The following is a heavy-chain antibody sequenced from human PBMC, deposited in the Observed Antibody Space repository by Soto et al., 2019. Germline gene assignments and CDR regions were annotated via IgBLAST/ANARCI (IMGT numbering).Heavy chain of an antibody. V-gene: IGHV1-46*01. Sequence: QVQLVQSGAEVKKPGASVKVSCKASGYTFTNYYVPWVRQAPGQGLEWMGGINPGDGRTSYAQNFQGRVTMTRDTATSTVFMALSSLSSDDTAMYYCARGPHISTVGQTFDIWGQGRMVTVSS. J-gene: IGHJ3*02. CDR1: GYTFTNYY. CDR3: ARGPHISTVGQTFDI. CDR2: INPGDGRT.